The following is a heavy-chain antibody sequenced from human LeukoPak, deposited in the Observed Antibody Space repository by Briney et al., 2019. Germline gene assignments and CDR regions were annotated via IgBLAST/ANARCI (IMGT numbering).Heavy chain of an antibody. CDR3: AKEKAYRQWLSHFDY. CDR2: ISGSGGST. J-gene: IGHJ4*02. CDR1: GFTSSSYA. D-gene: IGHD6-19*01. V-gene: IGHV3-23*01. Sequence: GGSLRLSCAASGFTSSSYAMSWVRQAPGKGLEWVSAISGSGGSTYYADSVKGRFTISRDNSKNTLYLQMNSLRAEDTAVYYCAKEKAYRQWLSHFDYWGQGTLVTVSS.